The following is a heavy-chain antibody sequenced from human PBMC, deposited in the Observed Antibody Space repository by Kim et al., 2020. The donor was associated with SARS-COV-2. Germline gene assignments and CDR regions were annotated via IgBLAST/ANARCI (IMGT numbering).Heavy chain of an antibody. D-gene: IGHD5-18*01. CDR2: IYYSGST. CDR3: AREGYSYHYFDY. J-gene: IGHJ4*02. V-gene: IGHV4-59*01. CDR1: GGSISSYY. Sequence: SETLSLTCTVSGGSISSYYWSWIRQPPGKGLEWIGYIYYSGSTNYNPSLKSRVTISVDTSKNQFSLKLSSVTAADTAVYYCAREGYSYHYFDYWGQGTLVTVSS.